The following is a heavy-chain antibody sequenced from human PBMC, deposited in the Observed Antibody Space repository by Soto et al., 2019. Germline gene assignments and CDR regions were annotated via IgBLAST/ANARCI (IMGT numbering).Heavy chain of an antibody. CDR1: GYSFTRYG. CDR2: ISPYNGVK. V-gene: IGHV1-18*01. J-gene: IGHJ4*02. Sequence: QVQLVQSGPEVKKPGASVKVSSKASGYSFTRYGFSWVRQAPGQGLKWMGGISPYNGVKQFSQKIQDRLTMTTDTSTSTATMELRSLRSDDTAVYYCARDGYGGNSVDFWGQGTLVTVSS. D-gene: IGHD4-17*01. CDR3: ARDGYGGNSVDF.